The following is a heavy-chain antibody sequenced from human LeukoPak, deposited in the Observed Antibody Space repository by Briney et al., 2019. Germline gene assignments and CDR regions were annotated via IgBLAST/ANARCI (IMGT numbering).Heavy chain of an antibody. V-gene: IGHV4-30-4*01. D-gene: IGHD6-13*01. Sequence: KPSQTLSLTCTVSGGSISSGDYYWSWIRQPPGKGLEWIGYIYYSGSTYYNPSLKSRVTISVDTSKNQFSLKLSSVTAADTAVYYCARDRGQAAGPGWFDPWGQGTLVTVSS. CDR2: IYYSGST. CDR1: GGSISSGDYY. J-gene: IGHJ5*02. CDR3: ARDRGQAAGPGWFDP.